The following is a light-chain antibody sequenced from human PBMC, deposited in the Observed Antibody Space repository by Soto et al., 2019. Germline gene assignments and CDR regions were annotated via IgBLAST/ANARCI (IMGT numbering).Light chain of an antibody. V-gene: IGLV2-14*03. CDR2: GVT. J-gene: IGLJ2*01. Sequence: QSALTQPASVSGSPGQSIAISCTGTSSDIGAYNYVSWYQHHPGKAPRLIISGVTNRPSGVSDRFSGSKSGNTASLTISGLQAEGEADYYCSSYTSPTTLFGGGTKLTVL. CDR1: SSDIGAYNY. CDR3: SSYTSPTTL.